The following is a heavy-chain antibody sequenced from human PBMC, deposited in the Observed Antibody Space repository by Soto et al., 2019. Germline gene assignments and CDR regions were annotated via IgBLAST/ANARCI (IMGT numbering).Heavy chain of an antibody. V-gene: IGHV3-7*01. CDR1: GFTFSSYW. CDR3: AKDHVDIVAPGSGYGMDV. D-gene: IGHD5-12*01. CDR2: IKQDGSEK. Sequence: PGGSLGLSCAASGFTFSSYWMSWVRQAPGKGLEWVANIKQDGSEKYYVDSVKGRFTISRDNSKNSLDLQMNSLRAEDTAVYYCAKDHVDIVAPGSGYGMDVWGQGTTVTVSS. J-gene: IGHJ6*02.